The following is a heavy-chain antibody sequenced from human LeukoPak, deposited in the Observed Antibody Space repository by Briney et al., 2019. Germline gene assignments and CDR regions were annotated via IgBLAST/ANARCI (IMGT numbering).Heavy chain of an antibody. V-gene: IGHV3-49*04. Sequence: GGSLRLSCTASGFTFGDYAMSWVRQAPGKGLEWVGFTRSKAYGGTTEYAASVKGRFTISRDDSKSIAYLQMDSLKTEDTAVYYCTRRDIVATIDYFDYWGQGTLVTVSS. J-gene: IGHJ4*02. CDR3: TRRDIVATIDYFDY. CDR2: TRSKAYGGTT. D-gene: IGHD5-12*01. CDR1: GFTFGDYA.